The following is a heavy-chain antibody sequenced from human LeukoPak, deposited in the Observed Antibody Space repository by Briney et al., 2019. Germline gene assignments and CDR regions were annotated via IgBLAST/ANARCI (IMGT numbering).Heavy chain of an antibody. Sequence: GGPLRLSCAASGFTFSNAWMSWVRQAPGKGLEWVGRIKSKTDGGTTDYAAPVKGRFTISRDDSKNTLYLQMNSLKTEDTAVYYCTTDANPKIYCSSTSCYVRWGQGTLVTVSS. CDR2: IKSKTDGGTT. CDR1: GFTFSNAW. CDR3: TTDANPKIYCSSTSCYVR. V-gene: IGHV3-15*01. J-gene: IGHJ4*02. D-gene: IGHD2-2*01.